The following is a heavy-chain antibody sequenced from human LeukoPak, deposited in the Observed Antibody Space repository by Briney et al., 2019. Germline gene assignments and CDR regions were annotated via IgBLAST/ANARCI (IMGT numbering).Heavy chain of an antibody. CDR3: ARPTRITMIVVVIGGGY. D-gene: IGHD3-22*01. J-gene: IGHJ4*02. V-gene: IGHV3-33*01. CDR2: IWYDGSNK. Sequence: PGGSLRLSCAASGFTFSSYGMHWVRQAPGKGLEWVAVIWYDGSNKYYAGSVKGRFTISRDNSKNTLYLQMNSLRAEDTAVYYCARPTRITMIVVVIGGGYWGQGTLVTVSS. CDR1: GFTFSSYG.